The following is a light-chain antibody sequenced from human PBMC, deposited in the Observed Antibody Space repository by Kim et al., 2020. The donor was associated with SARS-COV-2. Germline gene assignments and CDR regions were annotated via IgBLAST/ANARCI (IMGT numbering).Light chain of an antibody. CDR2: EDH. CDR1: SGSIVSDF. V-gene: IGLV6-57*01. Sequence: NFMLTQSHSVSASPGKTVIISCTRSSGSIVSDFVQWFQQRPGSSPTTVIYEDHKRPSGVPDRFSASVDSSSNSASLTISGLGAEDEDDYYCQSYDDNILVFGGGTQLTVL. CDR3: QSYDDNILV. J-gene: IGLJ2*01.